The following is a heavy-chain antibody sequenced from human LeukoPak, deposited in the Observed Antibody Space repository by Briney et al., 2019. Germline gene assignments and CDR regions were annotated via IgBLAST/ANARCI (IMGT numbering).Heavy chain of an antibody. CDR1: GGSFSGCY. V-gene: IGHV4-34*01. D-gene: IGHD3-10*01. Sequence: PSETLSLTCAVYGGSFSGCYWSWIRQPPGKGLEWIGEINHSGSTNYNPSLKSRVTISVDTSKNQFSLKLSSVTAADTAVYYCARVSPFITMVRGVISKVGTFDYWGQGTLVTVSS. J-gene: IGHJ4*02. CDR3: ARVSPFITMVRGVISKVGTFDY. CDR2: INHSGST.